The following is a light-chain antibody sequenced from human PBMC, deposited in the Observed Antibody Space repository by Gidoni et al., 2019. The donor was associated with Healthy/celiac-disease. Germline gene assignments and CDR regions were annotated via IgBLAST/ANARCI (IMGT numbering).Light chain of an antibody. CDR1: QCVLYSSNNKNY. CDR2: WAS. CDR3: QQYYSTPPLT. Sequence: DIVMTHSPDSLAVSLGERATINCKSSQCVLYSSNNKNYLAWYQQKPGQPPKLLIYWASTRESGIPDRFSGSGSGTDFTLTISSLQAEDVAVYYCQQYYSTPPLTFGGGTKVEIK. J-gene: IGKJ4*01. V-gene: IGKV4-1*01.